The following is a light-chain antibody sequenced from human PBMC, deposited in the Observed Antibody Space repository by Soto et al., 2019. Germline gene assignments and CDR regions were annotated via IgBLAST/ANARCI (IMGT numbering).Light chain of an antibody. Sequence: MQMNQSPYVLSASVGNTVTINCRATESVSKWLAWYQEKPGNPHRPLIYDASTLESGVQSRFSGSGSGTVFALTLRSLQADDFAIYYCQQYNSYSWTDGQGTKVDIK. V-gene: IGKV1-5*01. J-gene: IGKJ1*01. CDR3: QQYNSYSWT. CDR1: ESVSKW. CDR2: DAS.